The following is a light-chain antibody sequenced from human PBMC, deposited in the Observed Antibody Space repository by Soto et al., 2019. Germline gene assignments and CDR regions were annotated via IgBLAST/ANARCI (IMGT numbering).Light chain of an antibody. CDR1: SSDVGSYNR. J-gene: IGLJ2*01. CDR3: SSYTSSSTFVV. CDR2: EVS. Sequence: QSALTQPPSASGAPGQSVTISCTGTSSDVGSYNRVSWYQQPPGTAPKLMIYEVSNRPSGVPDRFSGSKSGNTASLTISGLQAEDEADYYCSSYTSSSTFVVFGGGTKVTVL. V-gene: IGLV2-18*02.